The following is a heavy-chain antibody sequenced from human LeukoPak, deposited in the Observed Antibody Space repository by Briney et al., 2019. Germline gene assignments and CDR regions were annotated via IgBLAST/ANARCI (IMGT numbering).Heavy chain of an antibody. CDR2: IYNSGST. CDR1: GGSISGYY. V-gene: IGHV4-4*07. D-gene: IGHD1-26*01. CDR3: ARETGSRFDP. J-gene: IGHJ5*02. Sequence: SETLSLTCTVSGGSISGYYWSWIRQPAGKGLEWIERIYNSGSTNYNTSLKSRVTMSIDTSKNQFSLNLSSVTAADTAVYYCARETGSRFDPWGQGTLVTVSS.